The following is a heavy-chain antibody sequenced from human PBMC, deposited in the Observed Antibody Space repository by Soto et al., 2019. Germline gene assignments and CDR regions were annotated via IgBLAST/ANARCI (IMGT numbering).Heavy chain of an antibody. Sequence: EVQLVESGGGLVQPGGSLRLSCAASGFTFSDHYMDWVRQAPGKGLEWLGRIRSKAASYTTEYAASVKGRFTISRDDSTNALYLQMNSLRTEDTAIYYCDRDTLGTIDYWGQGTLVTVSS. V-gene: IGHV3-72*01. J-gene: IGHJ4*02. CDR2: IRSKAASYTT. CDR1: GFTFSDHY. D-gene: IGHD7-27*01. CDR3: DRDTLGTIDY.